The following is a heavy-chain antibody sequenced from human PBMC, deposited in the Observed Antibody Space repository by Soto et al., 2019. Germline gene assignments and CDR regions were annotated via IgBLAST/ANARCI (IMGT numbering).Heavy chain of an antibody. D-gene: IGHD3-9*01. V-gene: IGHV4-34*01. CDR3: ARGGLRYFDWTQHNWFDP. CDR1: GGSVRGYY. J-gene: IGHJ5*02. Sequence: SETLSLTCAVYGGSVRGYYWSWIRQPPGKGLAWNGAINHSGSTNYNPTLKSRVTISVDSSKNQFSLKLTSVTAADTAVYYCARGGLRYFDWTQHNWFDPWGQGTPVTVSS. CDR2: INHSGST.